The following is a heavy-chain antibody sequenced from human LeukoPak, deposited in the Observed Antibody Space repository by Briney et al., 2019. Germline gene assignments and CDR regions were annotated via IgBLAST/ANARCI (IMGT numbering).Heavy chain of an antibody. CDR2: IIPIFGTA. V-gene: IGHV1-69*06. CDR3: ASWQMTTVTTLAFDI. D-gene: IGHD4-17*01. Sequence: GSSVKVSCKASGGTFSSYAISWVRQAPGQGLEWMGGIIPIFGTANYARKFQGRVTITADKSTSTAYMELSSLRSEDTAVYYCASWQMTTVTTLAFDIWGQGTMVTVSS. CDR1: GGTFSSYA. J-gene: IGHJ3*02.